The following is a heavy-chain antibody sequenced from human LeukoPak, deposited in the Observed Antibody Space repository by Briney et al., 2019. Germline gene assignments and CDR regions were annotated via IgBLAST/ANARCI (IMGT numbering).Heavy chain of an antibody. J-gene: IGHJ4*02. V-gene: IGHV4-34*01. CDR1: GGSFSGYY. CDR2: INHSGST. CDR3: AREGPSPFDY. Sequence: KTSETLSLTCAVYGGSFSGYYWSWIRQPPGKGLERIGEINHSGSTNYNPSLKSRVTISVDTSKNQFSLKLSSVTAADTAVYYCAREGPSPFDYWGQGTLVTVSS.